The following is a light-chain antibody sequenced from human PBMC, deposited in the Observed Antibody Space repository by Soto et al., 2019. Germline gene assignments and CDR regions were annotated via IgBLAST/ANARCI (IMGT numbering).Light chain of an antibody. CDR2: GAS. CDR3: QQYTDWPWGT. V-gene: IGKV3-15*01. J-gene: IGKJ4*01. Sequence: EIVMTQSPATLSLSPGETATLSCRASQSVHSNLSWFQQHPGQAPGVLIYGASSRATGIPVRFSGSGSGTEFNVTISSLQPEDFAVYYCQQYTDWPWGTFGGGTKVGIK. CDR1: QSVHSN.